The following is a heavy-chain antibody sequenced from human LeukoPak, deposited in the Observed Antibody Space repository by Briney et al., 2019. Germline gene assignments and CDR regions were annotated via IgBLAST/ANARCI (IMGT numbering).Heavy chain of an antibody. CDR1: GFTFSSYW. V-gene: IGHV3-7*01. CDR2: IKQDGSEK. Sequence: PGGSPRLSCAASGFTFSSYWMSWVRQAPGKGLEWVANIKQDGSEKYYVDSVKGRFTISRDNAKNSLYLQMNSLRAEDTAVYYCARGPLVVVAATPLADYWGQGTLVTVSS. CDR3: ARGPLVVVAATPLADY. D-gene: IGHD2-15*01. J-gene: IGHJ4*02.